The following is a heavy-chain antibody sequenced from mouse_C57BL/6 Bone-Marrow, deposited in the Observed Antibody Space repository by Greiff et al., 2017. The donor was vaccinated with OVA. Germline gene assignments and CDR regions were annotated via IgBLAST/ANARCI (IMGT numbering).Heavy chain of an antibody. Sequence: EVQRVESGGGLVQPGGSLSLSCAASGFTFTDYYMSWVRQPPGKALEWLGFIRNKANGYTTEYSASVKGRFTISRDNSQSILYLQMNALRAEDSATYYCARYGPFAYWGQGTLVTVSA. V-gene: IGHV7-3*01. J-gene: IGHJ3*01. CDR1: GFTFTDYY. CDR3: ARYGPFAY. CDR2: IRNKANGYTT.